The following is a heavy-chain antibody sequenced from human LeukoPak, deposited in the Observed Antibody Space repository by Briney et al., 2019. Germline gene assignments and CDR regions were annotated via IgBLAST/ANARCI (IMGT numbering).Heavy chain of an antibody. J-gene: IGHJ4*02. CDR2: FNSDTGNT. Sequence: ASVKVSCKASGYTLTNYAIHWVRQAPGQRLEWMGWFNSDTGNTEYSQKFQGRVTISRDTSANTAYMELNRLRPEDTAVFYCVRGGPNKSGWTLDYWGQGTLVTVSA. CDR1: GYTLTNYA. D-gene: IGHD6-19*01. V-gene: IGHV1-3*01. CDR3: VRGGPNKSGWTLDY.